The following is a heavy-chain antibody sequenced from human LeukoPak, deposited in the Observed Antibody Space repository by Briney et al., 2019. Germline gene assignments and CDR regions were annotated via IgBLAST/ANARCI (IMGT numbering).Heavy chain of an antibody. CDR3: ARGGSPGWLRVGY. CDR1: GFTLSSYW. J-gene: IGHJ4*02. Sequence: GGSLRLSCAAPGFTLSSYWMSWVRQAPGKGLEWVANIKQDGSEKYYVDSVKGRFTISRDNAKNSLYLQMNSLRAEDTAVYYCARGGSPGWLRVGYWGQGTLVTVSS. CDR2: IKQDGSEK. D-gene: IGHD5-12*01. V-gene: IGHV3-7*01.